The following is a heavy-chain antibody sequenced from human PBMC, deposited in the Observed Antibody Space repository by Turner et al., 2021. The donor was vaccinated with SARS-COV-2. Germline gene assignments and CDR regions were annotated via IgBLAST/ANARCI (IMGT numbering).Heavy chain of an antibody. V-gene: IGHV3-30*18. CDR3: AKGESQYFDY. Sequence: QVQLVASGGGVVQPGRSLSTSCAASGFTFSSYGMHWVRQAPGKGREWVAVISYDGSNKYYADSVKGRFTISRDNSKNTLYLQMNSLRAEDTAVYYCAKGESQYFDYWGQGTLVTVSS. J-gene: IGHJ4*02. CDR2: ISYDGSNK. CDR1: GFTFSSYG.